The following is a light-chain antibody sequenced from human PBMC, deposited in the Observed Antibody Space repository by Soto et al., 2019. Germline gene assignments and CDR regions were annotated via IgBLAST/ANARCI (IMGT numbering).Light chain of an antibody. Sequence: QSALTQPASVSGPPGQSITISCTGTSSDVGGYNYVSWYQHHPGKAPKLMIYDVSNRPSGVSNRFSGSKSGNTASLTISGLQAEDEADYYCSSYTSSSTSVVFGGGTKLTVL. J-gene: IGLJ2*01. CDR3: SSYTSSSTSVV. V-gene: IGLV2-14*03. CDR2: DVS. CDR1: SSDVGGYNY.